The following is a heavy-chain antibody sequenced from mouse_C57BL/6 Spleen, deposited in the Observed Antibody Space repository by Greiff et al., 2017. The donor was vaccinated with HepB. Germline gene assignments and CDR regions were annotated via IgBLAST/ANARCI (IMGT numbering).Heavy chain of an antibody. D-gene: IGHD2-2*01. CDR3: ARGGNGYFFDY. CDR1: GYTFTSYG. Sequence: QVHVKQSGAELARPGASVKLSCKASGYTFTSYGISWVKQRTGQGLEWIGEIYPRSGNTYYNEKFKGKATLTADKSSSTAYMELRSLTSEDSAVYFCARGGNGYFFDYWGQGTTLTVSS. J-gene: IGHJ2*01. CDR2: IYPRSGNT. V-gene: IGHV1-81*01.